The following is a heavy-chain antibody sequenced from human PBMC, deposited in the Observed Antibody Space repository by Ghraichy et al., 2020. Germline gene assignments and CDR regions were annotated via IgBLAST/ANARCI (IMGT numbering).Heavy chain of an antibody. D-gene: IGHD6-13*01. Sequence: SQTLSLTCAVSGGSISSGGYSWSWIRQPPGKGLEWIGYIYHSGSTYYNPSLKSRVTISVDRSKNQFSLKLSSVTAADTAVYYCARADSSSWSSDAFDIWGQGQWSPSLQ. V-gene: IGHV4-30-2*01. CDR3: ARADSSSWSSDAFDI. J-gene: IGHJ3*02. CDR2: IYHSGST. CDR1: GGSISSGGYS.